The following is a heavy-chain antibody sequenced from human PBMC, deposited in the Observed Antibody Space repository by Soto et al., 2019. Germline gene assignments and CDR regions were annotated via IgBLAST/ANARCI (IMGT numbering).Heavy chain of an antibody. D-gene: IGHD5-18*01. J-gene: IGHJ6*02. V-gene: IGHV1-58*01. CDR1: GFTFTSSA. CDR3: AATRGYSYAPYYYGMDV. CDR2: IVVGSGNT. Sequence: SVKVSCKASGFTFTSSAVQWVRQARGQRLEWIGWIVVGSGNTNYAQKFQERVTITRDMSTSTAYMELSSLRSEDTAVYYCAATRGYSYAPYYYGMDVWGQGTTVTVSS.